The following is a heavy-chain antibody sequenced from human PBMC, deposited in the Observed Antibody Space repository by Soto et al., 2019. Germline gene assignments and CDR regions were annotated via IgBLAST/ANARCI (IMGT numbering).Heavy chain of an antibody. CDR3: ARDGGYSGYDYAHYYGMDV. CDR1: GYTFTGYY. Sequence: ASVKVSCKASGYTFTGYYMHWVRQAPGQGLEWMGWINPNSGGTNYAQKFQGWVTMTRDTSVSTAYTELSRLRSDDTAVYYCARDGGYSGYDYAHYYGMDVWGQGTTVTVSS. V-gene: IGHV1-2*04. J-gene: IGHJ6*02. CDR2: INPNSGGT. D-gene: IGHD5-12*01.